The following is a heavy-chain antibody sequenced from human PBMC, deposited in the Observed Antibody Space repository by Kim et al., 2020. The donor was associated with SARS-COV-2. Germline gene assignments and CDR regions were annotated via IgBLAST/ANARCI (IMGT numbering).Heavy chain of an antibody. CDR2: ISYDGSNK. CDR1: GFTFSSYG. D-gene: IGHD3-10*01. CDR3: AKDTVRRPSLWFGEVYYFDY. V-gene: IGHV3-30*18. J-gene: IGHJ4*02. Sequence: GGSLRLSCAASGFTFSSYGMHWVRQAPGKGLEWVAVISYDGSNKYYADSVKGRFTISRDNSKNTLYLQMNSLRAEDTAVYYCAKDTVRRPSLWFGEVYYFDYWGQGTLVTVSS.